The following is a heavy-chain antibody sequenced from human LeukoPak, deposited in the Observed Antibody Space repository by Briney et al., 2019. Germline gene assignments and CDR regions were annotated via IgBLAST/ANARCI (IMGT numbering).Heavy chain of an antibody. J-gene: IGHJ6*02. CDR3: ARDIKWLGRYYYYGLDV. CDR2: IPYDGTNE. V-gene: IGHV3-30*01. D-gene: IGHD6-19*01. CDR1: GFSFSSYT. Sequence: PGGSLRLSCAGSGFSFSSYTMHWVRQAPGKGLEWVAIIPYDGTNEYYADSVKGRFTISRDNSKNTLYLQVNSLRAEDTAVYYCARDIKWLGRYYYYGLDVWGQGTTVTVSS.